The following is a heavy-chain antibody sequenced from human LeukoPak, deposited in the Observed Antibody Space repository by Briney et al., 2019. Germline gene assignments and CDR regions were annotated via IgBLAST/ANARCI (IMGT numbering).Heavy chain of an antibody. V-gene: IGHV3-23*01. CDR2: ISNSGDDT. D-gene: IGHD4-17*01. Sequence: PGGSLRLSCAASGFTFSRYAMTWVRQAPGKGLEWVSTISNSGDDTYYADSVKGRFTLSRDNSRNTLYLQMNSLRAEDTAVHYCGKDRPYDYGDSTASFDSWGQGTLVTVSS. J-gene: IGHJ4*02. CDR3: GKDRPYDYGDSTASFDS. CDR1: GFTFSRYA.